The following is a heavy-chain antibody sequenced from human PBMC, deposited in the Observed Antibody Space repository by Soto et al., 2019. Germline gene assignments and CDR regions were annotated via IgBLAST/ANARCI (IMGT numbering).Heavy chain of an antibody. Sequence: QVQLVQSGAEVKKPGSSVKVSCKASGGTFSSYAISWVRQAPGQGLEWMGGVIPIFGTANYAEKFQGRVTITADGSTSTAYMELSSLRSEDTAVYDCARLDGSGSLEGWYYYCYGMDVWGQGTTVTVSS. D-gene: IGHD3-10*01. J-gene: IGHJ6*02. CDR1: GGTFSSYA. V-gene: IGHV1-69*01. CDR2: VIPIFGTA. CDR3: ARLDGSGSLEGWYYYCYGMDV.